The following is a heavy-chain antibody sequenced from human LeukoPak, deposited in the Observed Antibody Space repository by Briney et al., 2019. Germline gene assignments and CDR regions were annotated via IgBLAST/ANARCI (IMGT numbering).Heavy chain of an antibody. J-gene: IGHJ4*02. CDR2: ISAYNGNT. CDR3: ARVSTAITY. V-gene: IGHV1-18*01. D-gene: IGHD5-18*01. Sequence: ASVKVSCKASGYTFTSYDINWVRQAPGQGLEWMGWISAYNGNTNYAQKLQGRVTMTTDTSTSTAYMELSSLRSEDTAVYYCARVSTAITYWGQGTLVTVSS. CDR1: GYTFTSYD.